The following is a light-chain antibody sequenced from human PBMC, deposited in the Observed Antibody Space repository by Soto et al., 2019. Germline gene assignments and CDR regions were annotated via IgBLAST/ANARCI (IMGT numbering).Light chain of an antibody. Sequence: DIQMTQSPSSLSASVGDRVTITCQASQDISNYLNWYQQKPGKAPKLLIYDASNLETGVPSRFSGSGSWTDFTFTISSLQPEDIATYYCQQYYNRPPTFGPGTKVDIK. CDR3: QQYYNRPPT. CDR1: QDISNY. V-gene: IGKV1-33*01. CDR2: DAS. J-gene: IGKJ3*01.